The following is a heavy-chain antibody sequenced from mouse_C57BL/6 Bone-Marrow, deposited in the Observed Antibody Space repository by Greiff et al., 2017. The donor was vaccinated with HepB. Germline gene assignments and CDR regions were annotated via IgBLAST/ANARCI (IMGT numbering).Heavy chain of an antibody. V-gene: IGHV1-64*01. D-gene: IGHD1-1*01. CDR3: ARNRGSLSYFDY. CDR2: IHPNSGST. Sequence: QVQLKQPGAELVKPGASVKLSCKASGYTFTSYWMHWVKQRPGQGLEWIGMIHPNSGSTNYNEKFKSKATLTVDKSSSTAYMQLSSLTSEDSAVYYCARNRGSLSYFDYWGQGTTLTVSS. J-gene: IGHJ2*01. CDR1: GYTFTSYW.